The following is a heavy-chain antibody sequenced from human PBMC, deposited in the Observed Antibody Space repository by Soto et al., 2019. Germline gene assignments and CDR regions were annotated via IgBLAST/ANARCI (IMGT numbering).Heavy chain of an antibody. CDR3: ARTTHEEPTFDY. CDR2: VTGYDGNA. V-gene: IGHV1-18*01. D-gene: IGHD1-26*01. J-gene: IGHJ4*02. Sequence: QVQLEQAGPEVKKPGASVKVSCKASGYTFTNYGISWVRQAPGQGLEWIGWVTGYDGNANYAQSFQGRVTMTTDTSTNTAYMDLRRLSSDDTAVYYCARTTHEEPTFDYWGQGTLVTVSS. CDR1: GYTFTNYG.